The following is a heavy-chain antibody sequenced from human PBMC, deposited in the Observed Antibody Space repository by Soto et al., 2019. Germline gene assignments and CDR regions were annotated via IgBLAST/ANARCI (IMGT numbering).Heavy chain of an antibody. CDR2: IKQDGSEK. V-gene: IGHV3-7*01. CDR3: ARVAYSNGWIFDY. Sequence: PGWSLRLSYGASGFIFSDYWMSWVRQAPGKWLEWVANIKQDGSEKYYVDSVKGRFTTSRDNDKTSLYLQMSSLRAEDTAVYFCARVAYSNGWIFDYWGQGTLVTVSS. D-gene: IGHD6-19*01. J-gene: IGHJ4*01. CDR1: GFIFSDYW.